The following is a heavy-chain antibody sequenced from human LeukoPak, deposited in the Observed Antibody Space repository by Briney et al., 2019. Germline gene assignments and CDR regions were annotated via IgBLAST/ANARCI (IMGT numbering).Heavy chain of an antibody. CDR3: ARNQVGGYYYYGMDV. J-gene: IGHJ6*02. D-gene: IGHD2-15*01. CDR2: IWYDGSNK. V-gene: IGHV3-33*08. CDR1: GFTFSSYG. Sequence: GGSLRLSCAASGFTFSSYGMHWVRQAPGKGLGWVAVIWYDGSNKYYADSVKGRFTISRDNSKNTLYLQMNSLRAEDTAVYYCARNQVGGYYYYGMDVWGQGTTVTVSS.